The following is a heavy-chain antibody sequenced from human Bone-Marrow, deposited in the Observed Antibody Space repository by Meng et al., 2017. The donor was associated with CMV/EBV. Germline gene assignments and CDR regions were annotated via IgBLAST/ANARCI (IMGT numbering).Heavy chain of an antibody. D-gene: IGHD2-21*01. V-gene: IGHV4-61*01. J-gene: IGHJ6*02. CDR3: SRDSGCGGDCTTAVYGMDV. CDR1: GDSVSSTSHY. Sequence: GSLRLSCTVSGDSVSSTSHYWTWIRQPPGKGLEWIGYIYYSGSTNYNPSLKSRVTISVDMSRSQFSLKLSSVTAADTAVYYCSRDSGCGGDCTTAVYGMDVWGQGTTVTVSS. CDR2: IYYSGST.